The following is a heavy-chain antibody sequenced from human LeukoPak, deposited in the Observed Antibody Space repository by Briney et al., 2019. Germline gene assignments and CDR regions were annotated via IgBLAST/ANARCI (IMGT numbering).Heavy chain of an antibody. Sequence: SETLSLTCTVSGASINKGYWAWIRQPAGKGLEWIGRIHPSGITHQNPSLRGRVTMSIDASKNQFSLNLSSVTAADTAVYYCVRDEYRDVWGKGTTVTVSS. J-gene: IGHJ6*04. D-gene: IGHD2/OR15-2a*01. CDR3: VRDEYRDV. CDR2: IHPSGIT. V-gene: IGHV4-4*07. CDR1: GASINKGY.